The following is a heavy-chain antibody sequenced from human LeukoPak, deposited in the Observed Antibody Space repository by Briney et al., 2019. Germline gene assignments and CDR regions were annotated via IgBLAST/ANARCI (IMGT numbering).Heavy chain of an antibody. CDR3: ARHLLGMDV. V-gene: IGHV4-34*01. J-gene: IGHJ6*02. CDR2: INHSGST. Sequence: PSETLSLTCAVYGGSFSGYYWSWIRQPPGKGLEWIGEINHSGSTNYNPSLESRVTISVDTSKNQFSLKLSSVTAADTAVYYCARHLLGMDVWGQGTTVTVSS. CDR1: GGSFSGYY.